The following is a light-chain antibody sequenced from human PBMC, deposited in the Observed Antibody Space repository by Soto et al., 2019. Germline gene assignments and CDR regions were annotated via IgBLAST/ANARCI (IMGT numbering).Light chain of an antibody. J-gene: IGKJ4*02. CDR1: QSFSSY. V-gene: IGKV3-11*01. CDR3: QQRSGWP. CDR2: DAS. Sequence: EIVLTQSPDTLYLSPGDRATLSCRASQSFSSYLAWYQQKPGQPPRLLIYDASNRAAGVPARFSGSGSGTDFTLTISSLEPDDFAVYYCQQRSGWPFGGGTKVEIK.